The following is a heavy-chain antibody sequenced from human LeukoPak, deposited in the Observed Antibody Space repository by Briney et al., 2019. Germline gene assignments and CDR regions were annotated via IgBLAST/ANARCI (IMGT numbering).Heavy chain of an antibody. D-gene: IGHD5-24*01. CDR1: GFTFSSYA. CDR3: ARDKNSEMATIVY. Sequence: GESLRLSCEASGFTFSSYAMSWVRQAPGKGLEWVSSISSSSSYIYYADSVKGRFTISRDNAKNSLYLQMNSLRAEDTAVYYCARDKNSEMATIVYWGQGTLVTVSS. J-gene: IGHJ4*02. CDR2: ISSSSSYI. V-gene: IGHV3-21*01.